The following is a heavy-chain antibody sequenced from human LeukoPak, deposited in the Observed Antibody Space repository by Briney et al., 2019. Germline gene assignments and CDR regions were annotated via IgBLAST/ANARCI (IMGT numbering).Heavy chain of an antibody. CDR2: ISYTGST. V-gene: IGHV4-59*08. D-gene: IGHD3-22*01. J-gene: IGHJ4*02. CDR1: GGSISSHY. Sequence: SETLSLTCTGSGGSISSHYWSWIRQPPGKGLDPRRYISYTGSTNYNPSLQSRVTISVDTSKNQFSLKLNSVTATDTAVYYCARFGSDSLGYKYYFDYWGQGTLVTVSS. CDR3: ARFGSDSLGYKYYFDY.